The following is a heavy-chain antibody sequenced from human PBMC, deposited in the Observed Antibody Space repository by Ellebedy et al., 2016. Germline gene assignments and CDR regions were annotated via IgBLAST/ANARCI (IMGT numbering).Heavy chain of an antibody. CDR3: AREEVYYYDSSGHVDY. D-gene: IGHD3-22*01. Sequence: SETLSLTCTVSGGSIISGHFYWSWIRQSPGKGLEWIGYIYSNGSTYYNPSLKSLVTISADASKNQFSLKLSSVTAADTAVYYCAREEVYYYDSSGHVDYWGQGTLVTVSS. V-gene: IGHV4-30-4*01. CDR1: GGSIISGHFY. J-gene: IGHJ4*02. CDR2: IYSNGST.